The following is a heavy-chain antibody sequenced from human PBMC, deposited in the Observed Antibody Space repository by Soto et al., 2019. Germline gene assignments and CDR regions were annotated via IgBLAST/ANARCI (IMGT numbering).Heavy chain of an antibody. V-gene: IGHV1-69*13. CDR2: IIPIFGTA. CDR1: GGTFSSYA. D-gene: IGHD6-19*01. Sequence: SVKVSCKASGGTFSSYAISWVRQAPGQGLEWMGGIIPIFGTANYAQKFQGRVTITADESTSTAYMELSSLRSEDTAVYYCARDRGYSSGNWDYWGQGTLVTVSS. J-gene: IGHJ4*02. CDR3: ARDRGYSSGNWDY.